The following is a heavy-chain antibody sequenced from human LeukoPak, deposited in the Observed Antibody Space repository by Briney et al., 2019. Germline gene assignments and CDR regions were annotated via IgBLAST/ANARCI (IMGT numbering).Heavy chain of an antibody. CDR3: AKGSNWGSSWYFDL. Sequence: GSLRLSCAASGFTFSNYAMSWVRQAPGKGLEWVSAITGSGDSTNSGDPVKGRFTISRDNSKNTLFLQMNSLRAEDTAVYYCAKGSNWGSSWYFDLWGRGTLVTVSS. V-gene: IGHV3-23*01. D-gene: IGHD7-27*01. CDR2: ITGSGDST. J-gene: IGHJ2*01. CDR1: GFTFSNYA.